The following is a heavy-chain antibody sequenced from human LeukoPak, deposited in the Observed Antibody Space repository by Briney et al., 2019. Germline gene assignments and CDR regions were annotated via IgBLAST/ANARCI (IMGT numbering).Heavy chain of an antibody. CDR2: ISYDGSNK. J-gene: IGHJ3*02. Sequence: SGGSLRLSCTASGFTFSTYAMHWVRQAPGKGLEWVAVISYDGSNKYYADSVKGRFTISRDNSKNTLYLQMNSLRAEDTAVYYCAKGSFRGAGGAFDIWGQGTMVTVSS. CDR3: AKGSFRGAGGAFDI. D-gene: IGHD3-10*01. CDR1: GFTFSTYA. V-gene: IGHV3-30-3*01.